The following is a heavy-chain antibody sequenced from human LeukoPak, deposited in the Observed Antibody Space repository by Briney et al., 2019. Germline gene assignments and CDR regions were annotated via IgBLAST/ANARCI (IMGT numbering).Heavy chain of an antibody. CDR2: IYYSGST. D-gene: IGHD5-18*01. V-gene: IGHV4-31*03. Sequence: SQTLSLTCTVSGGSIGSGGYYWSWIRQHPGRCLEWIGYIYYSGSTYYNPSLKSRVTISVDTSKNQFSLKLSSVTAADTAVYYCARDAGYSYGYSYFDYWGQGTLVTVSS. J-gene: IGHJ4*02. CDR3: ARDAGYSYGYSYFDY. CDR1: GGSIGSGGYY.